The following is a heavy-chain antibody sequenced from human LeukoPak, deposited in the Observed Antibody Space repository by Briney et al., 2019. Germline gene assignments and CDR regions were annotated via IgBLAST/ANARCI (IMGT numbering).Heavy chain of an antibody. V-gene: IGHV4-38-2*01. CDR3: ARVYYGDYHFDY. CDR2: IFHSGST. D-gene: IGHD4-17*01. Sequence: SETLSLTCAVSGYSISSGYSWGWIRQPPRKGLEWIGSIFHSGSTYYNPSLKSRVTISIDTSKNQFSLRLSSVTAAGTAVYYCARVYYGDYHFDYWGQGTLVTVSS. CDR1: GYSISSGYS. J-gene: IGHJ4*02.